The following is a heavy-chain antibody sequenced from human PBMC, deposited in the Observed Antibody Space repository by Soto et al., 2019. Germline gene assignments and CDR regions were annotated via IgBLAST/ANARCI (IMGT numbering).Heavy chain of an antibody. D-gene: IGHD3-22*01. J-gene: IGHJ4*02. CDR2: IYYLGST. CDR1: GGSIRSSSSY. V-gene: IGHV4-39*01. Sequence: QLQLQESGPGLAKPSETLSLTCSVSGGSIRSSSSYWGWIRQPPGKGLEWVGIIYYLGSTYYNPSPETRFTISADTPKNQFSQTLSSVTAADTAVFYCAGLYRYGSSGYHLDYWAQGTLVTVSS. CDR3: AGLYRYGSSGYHLDY.